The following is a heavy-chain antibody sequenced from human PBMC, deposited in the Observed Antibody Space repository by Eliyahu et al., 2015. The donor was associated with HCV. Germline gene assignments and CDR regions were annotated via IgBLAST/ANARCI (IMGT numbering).Heavy chain of an antibody. J-gene: IGHJ6*02. CDR1: GGSFSGYY. Sequence: QVQLQQWGAGLLKPSETLSLTCAVYGGSFSGYYWSWXRQPPGKGLEWIGEINHSGSTNYNPSLKSRVTISVDTSKNQFSLKLSSVTAADTAVYYCARGRRRWPRYCSGGSCYQGSYYYYGMDVWGQGTTVTASS. V-gene: IGHV4-34*01. CDR3: ARGRRRWPRYCSGGSCYQGSYYYYGMDV. D-gene: IGHD2-15*01. CDR2: INHSGST.